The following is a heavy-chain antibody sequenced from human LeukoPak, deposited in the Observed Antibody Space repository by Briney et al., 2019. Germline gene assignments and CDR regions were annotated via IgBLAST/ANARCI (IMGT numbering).Heavy chain of an antibody. V-gene: IGHV4-4*02. CDR3: ARHSRWLQSYNWFDP. D-gene: IGHD5-24*01. CDR2: IYRSGST. Sequence: PSGTLSLTCAVSGGSISSSNWWSWVRQPPGKGLEWIGEIYRSGSTNYNPSLKSRVTISVDKSKNQFSLKLSSVTAADTAVYYCARHSRWLQSYNWFDPWGRGTLVTVSS. J-gene: IGHJ5*02. CDR1: GGSISSSNW.